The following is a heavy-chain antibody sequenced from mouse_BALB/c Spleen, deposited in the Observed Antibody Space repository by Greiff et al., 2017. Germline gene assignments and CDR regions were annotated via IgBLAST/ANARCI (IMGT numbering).Heavy chain of an antibody. CDR2: IDPANGNT. V-gene: IGHV14-3*02. CDR1: GFNIKDTY. Sequence: VQLQQSGAELVKPGASVKLSCTASGFNIKDTYMHWVKQRPEQGLEWIGRIDPANGNTKYDPKFQGKATITADTSSNTAYLQLSSLTSEDTAVYYCARSDGSAMDYWVKEPQSPSPQ. J-gene: IGHJ4*01. CDR3: ARSDGSAMDY. D-gene: IGHD2-3*01.